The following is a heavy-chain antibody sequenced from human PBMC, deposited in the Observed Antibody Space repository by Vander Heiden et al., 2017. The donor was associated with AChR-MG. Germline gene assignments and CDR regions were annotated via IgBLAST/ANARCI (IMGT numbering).Heavy chain of an antibody. Sequence: QVQLVESGGGVVQPGRSLRLSCAASGFTLRSHGLHWVRQAPGKGLEWVAVIWYDGSNKYYADSVKGRFTISRDNSKNTLYLQMNSLRAEDTAVYYCTKDGPGWYFDYWGQGTLVSVSS. CDR1: GFTLRSHG. V-gene: IGHV3-33*06. CDR2: IWYDGSNK. J-gene: IGHJ4*02. CDR3: TKDGPGWYFDY. D-gene: IGHD2-15*01.